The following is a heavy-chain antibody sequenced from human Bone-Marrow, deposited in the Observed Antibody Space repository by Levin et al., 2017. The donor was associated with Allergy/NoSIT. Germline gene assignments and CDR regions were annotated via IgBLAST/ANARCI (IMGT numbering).Heavy chain of an antibody. CDR1: YS. Sequence: YSWAWIRQSPGKGLDWIGTTSSSGNTSYTPSLESRVTVPADTSKNQFSPRLTSVTAADTAVYYCATQIEGAEINDVYFDYWGQGTLVTVSS. V-gene: IGHV4-39*01. D-gene: IGHD5-24*01. J-gene: IGHJ4*02. CDR2: TSSSGNT. CDR3: ATQIEGAEINDVYFDY.